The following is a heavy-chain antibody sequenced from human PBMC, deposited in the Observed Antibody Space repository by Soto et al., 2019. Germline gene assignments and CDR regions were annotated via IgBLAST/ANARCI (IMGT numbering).Heavy chain of an antibody. CDR3: ARDAQPKGVAADGASDY. CDR2: ITTYNGNR. D-gene: IGHD6-19*01. V-gene: IGHV1-18*01. CDR1: GYTFKNYG. Sequence: QVQLVQSGPEVKSPGASVKVSCKASGYTFKNYGIKWVRQATGQGLEWVGWITTYNGNRDSAEKFQGRVTMTTDTSPSTTYMELRSLTSDDTGVYYCARDAQPKGVAADGASDYWGQGTLVTVSS. J-gene: IGHJ4*02.